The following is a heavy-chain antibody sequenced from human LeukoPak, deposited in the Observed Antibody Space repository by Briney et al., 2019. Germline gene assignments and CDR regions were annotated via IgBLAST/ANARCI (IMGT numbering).Heavy chain of an antibody. D-gene: IGHD1-26*01. CDR1: VYTFTIDS. CDR3: ARGLGGSGSYFLTFDY. V-gene: IGHV1-18*01. CDR2: ISAYDGNT. Sequence: ASVYVSCKASVYTFTIDSINWVRQTPGQGLEWMGWISAYDGNTKYAQKVQVRVTMTADTYTSTAYMELRSLRSDDTAVYCCARGLGGSGSYFLTFDYWGQGALVTVSS. J-gene: IGHJ4*02.